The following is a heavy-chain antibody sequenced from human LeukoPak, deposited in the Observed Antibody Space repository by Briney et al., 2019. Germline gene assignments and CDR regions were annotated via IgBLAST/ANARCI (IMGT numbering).Heavy chain of an antibody. J-gene: IGHJ5*02. CDR1: GGSISSYY. Sequence: SETLSLTCTVSGGSISSYYWSWIRQPPGKGLEWIGYIYYSGSTNYNPSLKSRVTISVDTSKNQFSLKLSSVTAADTAVYYCARHPNYGSGSYYPNWFGPWGQGTLVTVSS. CDR2: IYYSGST. D-gene: IGHD3-10*01. V-gene: IGHV4-59*08. CDR3: ARHPNYGSGSYYPNWFGP.